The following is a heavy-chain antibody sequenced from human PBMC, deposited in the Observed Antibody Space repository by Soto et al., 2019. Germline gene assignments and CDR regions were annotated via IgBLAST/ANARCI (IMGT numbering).Heavy chain of an antibody. CDR3: ARENDYGGNSNGFDY. CDR1: RYTFTGYY. D-gene: IGHD4-17*01. Sequence: ASVKVSCKASRYTFTGYYMHWVRQAPGQGLEWMGWINPNSGGTNYAQKFQGRVTMTRDTSISTAYMELSRLRSDDTAVYYCARENDYGGNSNGFDYWGQGTLVTVSS. V-gene: IGHV1-2*02. CDR2: INPNSGGT. J-gene: IGHJ4*02.